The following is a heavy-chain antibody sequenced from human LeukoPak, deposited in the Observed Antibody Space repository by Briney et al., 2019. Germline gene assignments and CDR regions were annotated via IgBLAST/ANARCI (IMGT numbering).Heavy chain of an antibody. V-gene: IGHV4-59*08. CDR2: IYYSGST. CDR1: GGSISSYY. J-gene: IGHJ4*02. CDR3: ARHGGIAVAGRHFDY. D-gene: IGHD6-19*01. Sequence: SETLSLTCTVSGGSISSYYWSWIRQPPGKGLEWIGYIYYSGSTNYNPSLKSRVTISVDTSKNQFSLKLSSVTAADTAVYYCARHGGIAVAGRHFDYWGQGTLVTVSS.